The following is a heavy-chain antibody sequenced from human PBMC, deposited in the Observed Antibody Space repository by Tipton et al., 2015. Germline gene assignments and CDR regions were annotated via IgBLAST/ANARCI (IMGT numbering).Heavy chain of an antibody. CDR2: INESGST. CDR1: GGSFSGYY. V-gene: IGHV4-34*01. Sequence: GLVKPSETLSLTCAVYGGSFSGYYCSWIRQPPGEGLEWIGEINESGSTNYNSSLKNRVTVSVDTSLNHLSLFLTSVTAADAGVYYCARGGGWLPTSVFDTWGQGTMGTVS. CDR3: ARGGGWLPTSVFDT. J-gene: IGHJ3*02. D-gene: IGHD5-24*01.